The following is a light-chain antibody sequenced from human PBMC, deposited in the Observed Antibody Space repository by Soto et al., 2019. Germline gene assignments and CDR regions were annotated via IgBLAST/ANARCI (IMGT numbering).Light chain of an antibody. J-gene: IGKJ4*01. Sequence: EIVLTQSPGTLSLSPGERATLSCRASQSVSSSFLAWYQQKPGQAPRLLIYGASSRATGIPARFSGSGSGTDFTLTISRLEPEDVAVYYCQKYGSSPLTFGGGTKVEIK. CDR2: GAS. V-gene: IGKV3-20*01. CDR1: QSVSSSF. CDR3: QKYGSSPLT.